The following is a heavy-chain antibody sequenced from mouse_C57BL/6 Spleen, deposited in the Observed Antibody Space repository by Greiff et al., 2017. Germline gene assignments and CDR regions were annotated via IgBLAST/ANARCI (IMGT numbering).Heavy chain of an antibody. CDR2: INPNNGGT. J-gene: IGHJ4*01. V-gene: IGHV1-22*01. CDR3: AGELRLRDAMDY. CDR1: GYTFTDYN. D-gene: IGHD3-2*02. Sequence: VQLKESGPELVKPGASVKMSCKASGYTFTDYNMHWVKQSHGKSLEWIGYINPNNGGTSYNQKFKGKATLTVNKSSSTAYMELRSLTSEDSAVYYCAGELRLRDAMDYWGQGTSVTVSS.